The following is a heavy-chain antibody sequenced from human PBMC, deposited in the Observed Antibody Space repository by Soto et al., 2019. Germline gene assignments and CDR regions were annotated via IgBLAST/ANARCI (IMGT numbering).Heavy chain of an antibody. CDR3: ARAYGGFDNGLDV. V-gene: IGHV4-59*01. CDR2: IYYSGST. Sequence: ASETLSLTCTVSGDSIRSYYWTWIRQPPGEGLELIGYIYYSGSTRYNPSLKSRVTISVDMSKNQFSLKLSSVIAADTAVYYCARAYGGFDNGLDVWGQGTAVTVSS. CDR1: GDSIRSYY. D-gene: IGHD5-12*01. J-gene: IGHJ6*02.